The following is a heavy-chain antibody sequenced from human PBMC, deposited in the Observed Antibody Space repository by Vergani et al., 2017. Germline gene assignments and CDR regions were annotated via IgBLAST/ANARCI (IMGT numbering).Heavy chain of an antibody. CDR1: GYTFTSYG. CDR3: ARVSKSLLEWLFPLDY. D-gene: IGHD3-3*01. Sequence: QEQLVQSGSELKKPGASVKVSCKASGYTFTSYGISWVRQAPGQGLEWMGWISAYNGNTNYAQKLQGRVTMTTDTSTSTAYMELRSLRSDDTAVYYCARVSKSLLEWLFPLDYWGQGTLVTVSS. J-gene: IGHJ4*02. CDR2: ISAYNGNT. V-gene: IGHV1-18*04.